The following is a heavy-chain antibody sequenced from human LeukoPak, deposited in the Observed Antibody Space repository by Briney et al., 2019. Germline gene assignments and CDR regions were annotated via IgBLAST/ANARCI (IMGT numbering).Heavy chain of an antibody. CDR1: GYTFTSYD. CDR2: MNPNSGNT. D-gene: IGHD1-26*01. V-gene: IGHV1-8*01. CDR3: ARAVGAIFYYYYYMDV. Sequence: ASVKVSCKASGYTFTSYDINWVRQATGQGLEWMGWMNPNSGNTGYAQKFQGRVTMTRNTSISTAYMELSSLRSEDTAVYYCARAVGAIFYYYYYMDVWGKGTTVTISS. J-gene: IGHJ6*03.